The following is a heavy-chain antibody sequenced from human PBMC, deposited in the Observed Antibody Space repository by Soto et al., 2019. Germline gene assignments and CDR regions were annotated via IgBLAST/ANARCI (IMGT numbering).Heavy chain of an antibody. Sequence: QVQLQESGPGLVKPSGTLSLTCAVSGGSISSSNWWSWVRQPPGKGLVWIGEIYHSGSTNYNPSLKSRVTISVDKSKHQFSLKLSSVTAADTAVYYCARLLAVAGTGRAFDYWGQGTLVTVSS. CDR2: IYHSGST. V-gene: IGHV4-4*02. CDR1: GGSISSSNW. D-gene: IGHD6-19*01. CDR3: ARLLAVAGTGRAFDY. J-gene: IGHJ4*02.